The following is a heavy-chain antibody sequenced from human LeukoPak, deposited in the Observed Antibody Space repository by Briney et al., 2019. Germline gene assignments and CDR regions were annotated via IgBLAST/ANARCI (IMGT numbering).Heavy chain of an antibody. J-gene: IGHJ4*02. D-gene: IGHD6-19*01. CDR3: ARDQGSVAGFDY. Sequence: SETLSLTCAVYGGSFSGYYWSWIRQPPGKGLEWIGEINHSGSTNYNPSLKSRVTISVDTSKNQFSLRLSSVTAADTAVYYCARDQGSVAGFDYWGQGTLVTVSS. CDR1: GGSFSGYY. CDR2: INHSGST. V-gene: IGHV4-34*01.